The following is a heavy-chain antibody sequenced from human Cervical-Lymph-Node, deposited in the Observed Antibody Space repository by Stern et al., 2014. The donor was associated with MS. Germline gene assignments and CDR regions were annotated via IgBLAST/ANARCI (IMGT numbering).Heavy chain of an antibody. CDR3: AHIKALSTFDI. Sequence: QVTLKESGPTLVKPTQTLTLTCTFSGFSLTTSGVGVGWIRQPPGKALEWLALIYWDDDSRYSPSLTSRLTIAKDTSKNQVVLTMTNMDPVDTGTYYCAHIKALSTFDIWGQGTTVTVSS. CDR1: GFSLTTSGVG. V-gene: IGHV2-5*02. J-gene: IGHJ3*02. D-gene: IGHD6-6*01. CDR2: IYWDDDS.